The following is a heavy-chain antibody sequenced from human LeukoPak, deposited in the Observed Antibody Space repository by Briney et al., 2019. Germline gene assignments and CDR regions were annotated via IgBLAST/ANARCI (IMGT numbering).Heavy chain of an antibody. J-gene: IGHJ4*02. V-gene: IGHV3-21*01. CDR3: ARVLRDSYFDS. CDR1: AFSLRTYN. D-gene: IGHD2-15*01. CDR2: ITSSSTYI. Sequence: GACLSPSCPAAAFSLRTYNITSARQAPGKGLEWVSSITSSSTYIYHADSVKGRFTISRDNAKNSVYLQMNSLRVEDTALYYCARVLRDSYFDSWGQGTLVSVSS.